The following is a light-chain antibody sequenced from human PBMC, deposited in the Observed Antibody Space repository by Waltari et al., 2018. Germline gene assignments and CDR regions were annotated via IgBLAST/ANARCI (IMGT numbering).Light chain of an antibody. CDR2: DGS. Sequence: QSALTQPRSVSRSPGQSVTISCTVTTSDLGGYNYASWYQQHPGKAPKLMIYDGSKRPSGVPDRFSGSKSGNTASLTISGLQAEDEADYYCCSYAGSYVVFGGGTKLTVL. J-gene: IGLJ2*01. V-gene: IGLV2-11*01. CDR3: CSYAGSYVV. CDR1: TSDLGGYNY.